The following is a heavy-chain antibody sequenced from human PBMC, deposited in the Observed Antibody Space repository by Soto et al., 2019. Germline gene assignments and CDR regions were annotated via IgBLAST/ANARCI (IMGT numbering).Heavy chain of an antibody. CDR1: GFTSSNYW. J-gene: IGHJ4*02. CDR2: IDHDGPT. V-gene: IGHV3-74*01. Sequence: EVQLVESGGALVHPGGSRRLSVAGSGFTSSNYWMHWVRQAPGKGLEWVSRIDHDGPTDYADSVRGRFTISRDNAENTLYLQMNSLRPEDTAVYYCVRDSHGDYWGQGTLVTVSS. CDR3: VRDSHGDY.